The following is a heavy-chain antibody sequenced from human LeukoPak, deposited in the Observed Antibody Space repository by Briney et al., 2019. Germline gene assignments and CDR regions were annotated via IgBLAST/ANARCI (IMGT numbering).Heavy chain of an antibody. D-gene: IGHD3-22*01. CDR2: IYHSGST. CDR1: GGSISSSNW. V-gene: IGHV4-4*02. J-gene: IGHJ5*02. CDR3: ARDWHYYDSSGYYEGINWFDP. Sequence: SETLSLTCAVSGGSISSSNWWSWVRQPPGKGLEWIGEIYHSGSTNYNPSLKSRVTISVDKSKNQFSLKLSSVTAADTAVYYCARDWHYYDSSGYYEGINWFDPWGQGTLVTVSS.